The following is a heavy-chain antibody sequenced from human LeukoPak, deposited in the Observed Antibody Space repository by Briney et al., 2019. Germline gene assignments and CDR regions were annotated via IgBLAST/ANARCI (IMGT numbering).Heavy chain of an antibody. CDR2: IDNDGKT. J-gene: IGHJ4*02. D-gene: IGHD6-19*01. CDR3: VGSSGWPAY. Sequence: GSLRLSSADPGFTFKNSWMYSVRHAPRKGLEWVSRIDNDGKTKYAHSVKGRFTISRDNAKNTLYLQMNSLRADDTAVYYCVGSSGWPAYWGQGSLVTVSS. CDR1: GFTFKNSW. V-gene: IGHV3-74*03.